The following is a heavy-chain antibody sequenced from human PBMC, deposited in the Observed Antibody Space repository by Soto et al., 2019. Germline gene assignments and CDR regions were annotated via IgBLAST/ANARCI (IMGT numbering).Heavy chain of an antibody. CDR3: ARDVRRIAAAGTRWFDP. Sequence: QVQLVRSGAEVKKPGSSVKVSCKASGGTFSSYAISWVRQAPGQGLEWMGGIIPIFGTANYAQKFQGRVTITADESTSTAYMELSSLRSEDTAVYYCARDVRRIAAAGTRWFDPWGQGTLVTVSS. J-gene: IGHJ5*02. CDR1: GGTFSSYA. CDR2: IIPIFGTA. D-gene: IGHD6-13*01. V-gene: IGHV1-69*12.